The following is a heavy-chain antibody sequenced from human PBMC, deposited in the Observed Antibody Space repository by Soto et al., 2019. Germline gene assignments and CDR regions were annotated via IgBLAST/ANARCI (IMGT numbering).Heavy chain of an antibody. D-gene: IGHD3-16*01. CDR1: GGSISNYY. CDR3: ASGGNWFDP. Sequence: PSETLSLTCNVSGGSISNYYLTWIRQSPEKGLECIAYMYYNGNINYNPSLKSRATISIDTSKNQFSLTLKSVTAADTAVYYCASGGNWFDPWGQGVLVTVSS. J-gene: IGHJ5*02. CDR2: MYYNGNI. V-gene: IGHV4-59*01.